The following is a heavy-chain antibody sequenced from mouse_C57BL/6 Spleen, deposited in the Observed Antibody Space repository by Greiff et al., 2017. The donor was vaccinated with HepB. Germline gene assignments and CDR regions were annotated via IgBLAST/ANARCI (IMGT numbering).Heavy chain of an antibody. Sequence: VQLQQSGPELVKPGASVKISCKASGYAFSSSWMNWVKQRPGKGLEWIGRIYPGDGDTNYNGKFKGKATLTADKSSSTAYMQLSSLTSEDSAVYFCARESANNYGLDYWGQGTTLTVSS. V-gene: IGHV1-82*01. CDR1: GYAFSSSW. CDR3: ARESANNYGLDY. CDR2: IYPGDGDT. D-gene: IGHD1-2*01. J-gene: IGHJ2*01.